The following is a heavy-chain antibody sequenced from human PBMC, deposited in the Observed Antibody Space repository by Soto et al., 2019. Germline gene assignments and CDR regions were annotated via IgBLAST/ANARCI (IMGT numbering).Heavy chain of an antibody. CDR3: ARDIESVTAKHFFYYYAMDV. V-gene: IGHV1-18*01. Sequence: ASVKVSCKASGFTFSNYGLNWVRQAPGQWLEWMGWVSANNGHTNYAQNLQGRVSMTTDTSTSTAYMELRGLTFDDPAVYYCARDIESVTAKHFFYYYAMDVWGQGTTVTVSS. CDR2: VSANNGHT. CDR1: GFTFSNYG. D-gene: IGHD2-8*01. J-gene: IGHJ6*02.